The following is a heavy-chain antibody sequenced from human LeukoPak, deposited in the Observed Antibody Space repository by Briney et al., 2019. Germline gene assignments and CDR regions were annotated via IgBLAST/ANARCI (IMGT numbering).Heavy chain of an antibody. CDR1: GFTFSSYW. Sequence: GGSLRLSCAASGFTFSSYWMSWVRQAPGKGLEWVANINEDGSEKYYVDSVKGRFTISRDNAKNSLYLQMNRLRAEDTAVYHCARRYGSRTSCYVYFDYWGQGTLVTVSS. J-gene: IGHJ4*02. CDR2: INEDGSEK. CDR3: ARRYGSRTSCYVYFDY. V-gene: IGHV3-7*04. D-gene: IGHD2-2*01.